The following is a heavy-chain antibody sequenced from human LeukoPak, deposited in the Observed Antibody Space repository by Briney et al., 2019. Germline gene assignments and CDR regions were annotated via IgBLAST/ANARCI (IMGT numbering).Heavy chain of an antibody. CDR1: GSTFSSYS. CDR3: ARDPYSVTIFGVVSGWFDP. CDR2: ISSSSSTI. Sequence: PGGSLKLSCAASGSTFSSYSMNWVRQAPGKGLEWVSYISSSSSTIYYADSVKGRFTISRDNAKNSLYLQMNSLRAEDTAVYYCARDPYSVTIFGVVSGWFDPWGQGTLVTVSS. D-gene: IGHD3-3*01. V-gene: IGHV3-48*01. J-gene: IGHJ5*02.